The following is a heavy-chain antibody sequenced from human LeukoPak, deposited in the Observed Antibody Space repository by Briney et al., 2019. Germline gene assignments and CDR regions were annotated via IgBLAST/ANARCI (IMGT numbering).Heavy chain of an antibody. CDR1: GGTFIRNV. V-gene: IGHV1-69*05. CDR3: ARKTSDWYAALDH. D-gene: IGHD6-19*01. Sequence: ASVKVSYKASGGTFIRNVISWVRQAPGQGLEWMGRIIPIFGTANYAQKFQGRVTITTDESTSTAYMELNSLRSKDTAIYYCARKTSDWYAALDHWGQGTLVTVSS. CDR2: IIPIFGTA. J-gene: IGHJ4*02.